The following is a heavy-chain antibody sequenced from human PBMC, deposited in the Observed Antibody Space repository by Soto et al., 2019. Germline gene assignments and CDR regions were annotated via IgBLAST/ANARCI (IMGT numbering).Heavy chain of an antibody. CDR2: IKSKTAGGTT. CDR1: GFTFSKAW. J-gene: IGHJ1*01. V-gene: IGHV3-15*01. CDR3: TTDRADMYYYDSSGSPQRPEYLQH. D-gene: IGHD3-22*01. Sequence: GGSVGLSGAASGFTFSKAWMGWARQPPGKGRGWVGRIKSKTAGGTTDYPTPAKGRVTISRDDAKNTLYLQTRSLKTDDTAVYYCTTDRADMYYYDSSGSPQRPEYLQHWGQRTPVTVSA.